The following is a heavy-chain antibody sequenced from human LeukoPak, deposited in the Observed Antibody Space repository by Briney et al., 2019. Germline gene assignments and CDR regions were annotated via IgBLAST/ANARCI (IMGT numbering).Heavy chain of an antibody. D-gene: IGHD2-2*01. CDR3: ARGGIVVVPAANRNWFDP. J-gene: IGHJ5*02. CDR1: GDSVSSNSAA. CDR2: TYYRSKWYN. V-gene: IGHV6-1*01. Sequence: SQTLSLTCAISGDSVSSNSAAWNWIRQSPSRGLEWLGRTYYRSKWYNDYAVSVKSRITINPDTSKNQVSLQLNSVTPEDTAVYYCARGGIVVVPAANRNWFDPWGQGTLVTVSS.